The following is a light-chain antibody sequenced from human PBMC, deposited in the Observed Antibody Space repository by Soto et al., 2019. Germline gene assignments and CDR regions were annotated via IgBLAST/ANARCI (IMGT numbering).Light chain of an antibody. CDR2: GAY. V-gene: IGKV3-15*01. Sequence: IVVTQSPATLSVSPGETVTLSCRVSQSVSSSLVWYQQKPGQAPRLLISGAYTRATGIPARFSGSGSGTEFTLTISGLQSEDFAVYYCQQYYNWPQLTFGGGTRVEIE. CDR1: QSVSSS. CDR3: QQYYNWPQLT. J-gene: IGKJ4*01.